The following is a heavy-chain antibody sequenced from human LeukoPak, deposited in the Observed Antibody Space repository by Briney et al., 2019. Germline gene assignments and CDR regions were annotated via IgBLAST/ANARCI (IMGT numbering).Heavy chain of an antibody. CDR3: ARIGEIYGVLFDY. CDR1: SGSISSGRYF. V-gene: IGHV4-39*07. Sequence: SETLSLTCTVSSGSISSGRYFWGWIRQPPGKGLEWIGSVYYSGSTNYNPSLKSRVTISVDTSKNQFSLKLSSVTAADTAVYYCARIGEIYGVLFDYWGQGTLVTVSS. CDR2: VYYSGST. J-gene: IGHJ4*02. D-gene: IGHD4-17*01.